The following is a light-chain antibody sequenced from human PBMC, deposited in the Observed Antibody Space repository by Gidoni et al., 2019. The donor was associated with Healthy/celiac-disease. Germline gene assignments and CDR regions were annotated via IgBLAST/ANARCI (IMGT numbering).Light chain of an antibody. CDR3: QQYDNLPIFT. CDR1: QDISNY. CDR2: DAS. J-gene: IGKJ3*01. V-gene: IGKV1-33*01. Sequence: DIQMTQSPSSLSASVGDRVTITCQASQDISNYLNWYQQKPGKAPKLLIYDASNLETGVPSRFSGSGSGTDFPFTLSRLQPEDIATYSCQQYDNLPIFTFGPGTKVDI.